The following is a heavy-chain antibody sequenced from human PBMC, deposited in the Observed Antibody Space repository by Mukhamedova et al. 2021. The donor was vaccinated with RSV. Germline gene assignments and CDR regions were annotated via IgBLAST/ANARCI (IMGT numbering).Heavy chain of an antibody. V-gene: IGHV3-49*02. J-gene: IGHJ4*02. CDR2: IRSKAYGGTT. D-gene: IGHD2-2*01. Sequence: VEWVGFIRSKAYGGTTEYAASVKGRFTISRDDSKSIAYLQMNSLKTEDTAVYYCTREVKGYCSSTSCYGIDYWGQGNLVTVSS. CDR3: TREVKGYCSSTSCYGIDY.